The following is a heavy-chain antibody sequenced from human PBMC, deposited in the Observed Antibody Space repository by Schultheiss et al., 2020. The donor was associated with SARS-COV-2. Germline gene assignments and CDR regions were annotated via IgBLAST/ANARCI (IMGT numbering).Heavy chain of an antibody. D-gene: IGHD1-26*01. V-gene: IGHV3-15*01. J-gene: IGHJ4*02. CDR2: IKSKTDGGTT. Sequence: GGSLRLSCAASGFTFSSYAMSWVRQAPGKGLEWVGRIKSKTDGGTTDYAAPVKGRFTISRDDSKNTLYLQMNSLKTEDTAVYYCTTAPGRVGATGGVYWGQGTLVSVAS. CDR1: GFTFSSYA. CDR3: TTAPGRVGATGGVY.